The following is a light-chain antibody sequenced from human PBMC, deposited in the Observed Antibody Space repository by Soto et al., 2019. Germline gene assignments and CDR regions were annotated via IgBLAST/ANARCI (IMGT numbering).Light chain of an antibody. J-gene: IGKJ2*01. CDR1: QSVSSSY. CDR2: GAS. CDR3: QQFGSSMYT. V-gene: IGKV3-20*01. Sequence: EIVLTQSPGPLSLSPGERATLSCRASQSVSSSYLAWYQQKPGQAPRLLIYGASSRATGIPDRFSGSGSGTHFTLTISRLEPEDFAVYYCQQFGSSMYTFGQGTKLEIK.